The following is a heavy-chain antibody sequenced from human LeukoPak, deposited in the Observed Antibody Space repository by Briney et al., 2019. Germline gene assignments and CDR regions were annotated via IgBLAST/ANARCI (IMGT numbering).Heavy chain of an antibody. CDR2: IKPSGGGT. CDR3: ARDHFDSSGYYYLLGYFEH. Sequence: ASVKVSCKASGYTFTNYYVHWVRQAPGQGLEWMGIIKPSGGGTSYALKFQGRVTMTRDTSTSTACMELSSLRSEDTAMYYCARDHFDSSGYYYLLGYFEHWGQGTLVTVSS. V-gene: IGHV1-46*01. CDR1: GYTFTNYY. J-gene: IGHJ1*01. D-gene: IGHD3-22*01.